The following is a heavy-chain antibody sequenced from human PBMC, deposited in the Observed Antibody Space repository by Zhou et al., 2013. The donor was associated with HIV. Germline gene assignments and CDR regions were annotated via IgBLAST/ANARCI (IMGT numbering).Heavy chain of an antibody. J-gene: IGHJ4*02. V-gene: IGHV3-21*03. D-gene: IGHD3-10*01. CDR1: GFTFSRYS. CDR3: ASGTDRGGFGGTY. Sequence: EVQLVESGGGLVKPGGSLRLSCAASGFTFSRYSMNWVRQAPGKGLEWVSSMSSSSSYRYYADSVKGRFTISRDNAKNSLYLQMNSLRAEDTAVYYCASGTDRGGFGGTYWGQGTLVTVSS. CDR2: MSSSSSYR.